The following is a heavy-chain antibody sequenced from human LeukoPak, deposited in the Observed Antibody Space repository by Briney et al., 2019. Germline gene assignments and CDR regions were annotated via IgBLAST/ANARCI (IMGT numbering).Heavy chain of an antibody. Sequence: SSETLSLTCTVSGYSISSGYYWGWIRQPPGKGLEWIGSIYHSGSTNYNPSLKSRVTISVDTSKNQFSLKLSSVTAADTAVYYCARMMKGSYFDYWGQGTLVTVSS. V-gene: IGHV4-38-2*02. CDR3: ARMMKGSYFDY. CDR1: GYSISSGYY. D-gene: IGHD3-10*01. CDR2: IYHSGST. J-gene: IGHJ4*02.